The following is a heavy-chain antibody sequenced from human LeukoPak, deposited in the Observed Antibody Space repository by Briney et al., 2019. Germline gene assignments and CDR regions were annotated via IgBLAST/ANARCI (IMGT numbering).Heavy chain of an antibody. CDR3: AVLNAGSRKYYYYYMDV. D-gene: IGHD3-10*01. CDR1: GYTLTELS. CDR2: FDPEDGET. V-gene: IGHV1-24*01. Sequence: ASVKVSCKVSGYTLTELSMHWVRQAPGKGLEWMGGFDPEDGETIYAQKFQGRVTMTEDTSTDTAYMELSSLRSEDTAVYYCAVLNAGSRKYYYYYMDVWGKGTTVTVSS. J-gene: IGHJ6*03.